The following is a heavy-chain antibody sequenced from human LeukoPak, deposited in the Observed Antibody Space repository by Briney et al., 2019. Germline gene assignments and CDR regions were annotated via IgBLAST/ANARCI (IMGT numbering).Heavy chain of an antibody. CDR1: GFTFSDYY. CDR3: ARRALDYDDVAYFYARCSDV. Sequence: GSLRLSCAASGFTFSDYYMSWIRQSPGKGLEWIGEVSHDGDTNYNPSLKSRVSISVDTSNDQFSLKLSSVTAADTGVYYCARRALDYDDVAYFYARCSDVWGQGIKVTVS. CDR2: VSHDGDT. D-gene: IGHD4-17*01. J-gene: IGHJ6*02. V-gene: IGHV4-34*01.